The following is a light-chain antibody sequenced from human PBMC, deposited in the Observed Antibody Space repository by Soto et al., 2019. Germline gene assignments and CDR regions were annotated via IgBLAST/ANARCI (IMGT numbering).Light chain of an antibody. V-gene: IGKV3-15*01. Sequence: EIVMTQSPATLSVSPGERATLSCRASQSVSSNLAWYQQKPGQAPRLLIYGASTRATGIPARFSGSGSGTEFTLTLSSMQSEDFAVYDCQQYNNWPPYTFGQGTKLEIK. J-gene: IGKJ2*01. CDR3: QQYNNWPPYT. CDR1: QSVSSN. CDR2: GAS.